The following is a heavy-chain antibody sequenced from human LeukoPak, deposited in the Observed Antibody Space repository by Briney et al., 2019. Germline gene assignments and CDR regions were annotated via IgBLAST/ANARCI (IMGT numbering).Heavy chain of an antibody. CDR3: AKGMVRGVPGYYFDY. Sequence: GGSLRLSCAASGFTFSSYAMSWVRQAPGEGPEWVSAISGSGGSTSYADSVKGRFTISRDNSKNTLYLQMNSLRAEDTAVYYCAKGMVRGVPGYYFDYWGQGTLVTVSS. V-gene: IGHV3-23*01. CDR2: ISGSGGST. J-gene: IGHJ4*02. D-gene: IGHD3-10*01. CDR1: GFTFSSYA.